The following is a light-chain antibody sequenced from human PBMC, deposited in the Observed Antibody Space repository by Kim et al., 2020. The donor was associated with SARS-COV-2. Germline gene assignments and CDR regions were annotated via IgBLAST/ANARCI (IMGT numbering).Light chain of an antibody. V-gene: IGKV1-33*01. CDR1: QDITHF. Sequence: PSVGDRVTISCQASQDITHFLNWHQQKPGKAPKLLIHSASNLETGVPSRFSGSRSGTNFTLTIGGLQPEDVATYYCQQYESDPLTFGGGTKVDIK. CDR3: QQYESDPLT. CDR2: SAS. J-gene: IGKJ4*01.